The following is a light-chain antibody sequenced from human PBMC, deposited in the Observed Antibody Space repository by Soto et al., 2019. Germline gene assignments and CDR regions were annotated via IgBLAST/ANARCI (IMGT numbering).Light chain of an antibody. J-gene: IGKJ2*01. V-gene: IGKV4-1*01. Sequence: DIVMTQSPDSLAVTLGERATINCRSSQSVLYSSDNENYLAWYQQKPGQPPKLLLYWASTRESGVPDRFSGRGSGTDFTLTISSLQAEDVAVYYCQQYYLTPNTFGQGTRLEIK. CDR1: QSVLYSSDNENY. CDR2: WAS. CDR3: QQYYLTPNT.